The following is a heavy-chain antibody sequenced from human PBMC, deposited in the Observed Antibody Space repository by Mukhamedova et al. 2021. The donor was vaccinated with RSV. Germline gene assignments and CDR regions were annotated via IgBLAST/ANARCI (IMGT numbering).Heavy chain of an antibody. V-gene: IGHV3-23*01. J-gene: IGHJ4*02. Sequence: GDTTYYADSVKGRFTISRDSSRNTLFLQMDSLRADDTGVYYGAKRGTRSWNGFDYWGQGTLVTVSS. CDR2: GDTT. CDR3: AKRGTRSWNGFDY. D-gene: IGHD1-1*01.